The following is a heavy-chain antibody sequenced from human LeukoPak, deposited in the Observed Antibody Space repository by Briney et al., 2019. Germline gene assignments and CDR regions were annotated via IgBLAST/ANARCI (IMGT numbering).Heavy chain of an antibody. J-gene: IGHJ4*02. Sequence: SETLSLTCTVSGGSISSGSYYWSWIRQPAGKGLEWIGRVYTSGSTNYNPSLKSRVTISVDTSKNQFSLKLSSVTAADTAVYYCARALQYDSSGYYYGYFDYWGQGTLVTVSS. CDR1: GGSISSGSYY. V-gene: IGHV4-61*02. CDR2: VYTSGST. D-gene: IGHD3-22*01. CDR3: ARALQYDSSGYYYGYFDY.